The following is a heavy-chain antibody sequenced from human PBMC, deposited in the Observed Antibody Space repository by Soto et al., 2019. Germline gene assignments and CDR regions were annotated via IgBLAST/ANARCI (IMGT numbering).Heavy chain of an antibody. CDR2: IYYSGST. V-gene: IGHV4-31*03. CDR3: ARDRRGPFPLDP. CDR1: GGSISSGGYY. Sequence: QVQLQESGPGLVKPSQTLSLTCTVSGGSISSGGYYWSWIRQHPGKGLEWSGYIYYSGSTYYNPSLKSRVTISVDTSKNQFFLKLSSVTAADTAVYYCARDRRGPFPLDPWGQGTLVTVSS. J-gene: IGHJ5*02.